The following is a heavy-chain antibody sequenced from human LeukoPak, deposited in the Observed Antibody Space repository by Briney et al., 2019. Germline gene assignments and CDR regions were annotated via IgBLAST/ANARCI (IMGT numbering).Heavy chain of an antibody. V-gene: IGHV1-69*04. D-gene: IGHD2-15*01. J-gene: IGHJ5*02. CDR2: IIPILGIA. Sequence: SVKVSCKASGGTFSSYAISWVRQAPGQGLEWMGRIIPILGIANYAQKFQGRVTITADRSTSTAYMELSSLRSEDTAVYYCTRTYCSGGSCYSFDPWGQGTLVTVSS. CDR3: TRTYCSGGSCYSFDP. CDR1: GGTFSSYA.